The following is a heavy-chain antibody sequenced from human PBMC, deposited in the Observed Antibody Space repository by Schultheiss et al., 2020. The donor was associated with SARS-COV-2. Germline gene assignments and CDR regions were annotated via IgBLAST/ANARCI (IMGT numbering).Heavy chain of an antibody. J-gene: IGHJ5*02. CDR3: ARSWGEPLYTYSSGRRGWFDP. V-gene: IGHV4-31*03. D-gene: IGHD6-19*01. CDR2: IYYSGST. CDR1: GGSISSGGYY. Sequence: SETLSLTCTVSGGSISSGGYYWSWIRQHPGKGLEWIGYIYYSGSTYYNPSLKSRVTISVDTSKNQFSLKLSSVTAADTAVYYCARSWGEPLYTYSSGRRGWFDPWGQGTLVTVSS.